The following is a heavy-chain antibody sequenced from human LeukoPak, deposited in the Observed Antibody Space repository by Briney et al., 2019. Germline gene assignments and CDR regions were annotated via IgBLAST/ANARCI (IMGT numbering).Heavy chain of an antibody. J-gene: IGHJ3*02. CDR2: IIPIFGTA. D-gene: IGHD3-22*01. V-gene: IGHV1-69*01. Sequence: SVKVSCKASGGTFSSYAISRVRQAPGQGLEWMGGIIPIFGTANYAQKFQGRVTITADESTSTAYMELSSLRSEDTAVYYCAREGGNDSSGSGAFDIWGQGTMVTVSS. CDR3: AREGGNDSSGSGAFDI. CDR1: GGTFSSYA.